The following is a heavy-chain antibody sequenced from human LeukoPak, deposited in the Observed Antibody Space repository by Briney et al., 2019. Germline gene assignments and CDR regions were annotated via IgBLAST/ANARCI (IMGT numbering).Heavy chain of an antibody. V-gene: IGHV3-53*01. D-gene: IGHD4-17*01. CDR1: GFTFSSNY. J-gene: IGHJ6*02. CDR2: IYSGGST. Sequence: GGSLRLSCAASGFTFSSNYMSWVRQAPGKGLEWVSVIYSGGSTYYADSVKGRFTISRDNSKNTLYLQMNSLRAEDTAVYYCARDSRVTTPYGMDVWGQGTTVTVSS. CDR3: ARDSRVTTPYGMDV.